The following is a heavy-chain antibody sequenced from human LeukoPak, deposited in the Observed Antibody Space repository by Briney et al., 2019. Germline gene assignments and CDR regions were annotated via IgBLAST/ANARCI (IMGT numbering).Heavy chain of an antibody. V-gene: IGHV3-7*01. CDR2: IKQDGREK. CDR3: ASPTIFGVVIYY. J-gene: IGHJ4*02. CDR1: GFTFSSYW. Sequence: GGSLRLSCAASGFTFSSYWMSWVRQAPGKGLEWVANIKQDGREKYYVDSVKGRFTFSRDNAKNSLYLQMNTLRAEDTAVYYCASPTIFGVVIYYWGQGTLVTVSS. D-gene: IGHD3-3*01.